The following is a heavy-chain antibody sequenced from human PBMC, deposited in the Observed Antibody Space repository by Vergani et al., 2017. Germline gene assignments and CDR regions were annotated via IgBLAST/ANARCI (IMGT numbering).Heavy chain of an antibody. V-gene: IGHV3-15*01. CDR3: TTDQFYYYDSIGYYYGDY. J-gene: IGHJ4*02. CDR2: IKSKTDGGTT. Sequence: EVQLVESGGGLVKPGGSLRLSCAASGFTFSNAWMSWVRQAPGKGLEWVGRIKSKTDGGTTDYAAPVKGRFTISRDDSKNTLYLQMNRLKTEDTAVYYCTTDQFYYYDSIGYYYGDYWGQGTLVTVSS. D-gene: IGHD3-22*01. CDR1: GFTFSNAW.